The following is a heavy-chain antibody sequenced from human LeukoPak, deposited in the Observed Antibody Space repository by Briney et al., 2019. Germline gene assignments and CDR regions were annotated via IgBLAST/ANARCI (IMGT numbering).Heavy chain of an antibody. J-gene: IGHJ4*02. Sequence: GGSLRLSCAASGFTFSDYCMSWIRQAPGKGLEWVSDISSSGRTIYYADSVKGRFTISRDNAKNSLYLQMNSLRAEDTAVYYCARQREMTTIFSALGYWGQGTLVTVSS. CDR1: GFTFSDYC. CDR2: ISSSGRTI. D-gene: IGHD5-24*01. CDR3: ARQREMTTIFSALGY. V-gene: IGHV3-11*01.